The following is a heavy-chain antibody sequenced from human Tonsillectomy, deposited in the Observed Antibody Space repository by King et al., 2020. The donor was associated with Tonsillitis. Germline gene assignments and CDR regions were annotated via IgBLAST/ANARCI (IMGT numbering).Heavy chain of an antibody. Sequence: QLQLQESGPGLVKPSETLSLTCTVSGGSISSKTYYWGWIRQPPGKGLEWIGTIFFSVGTYSNPSLKSRVTISVDTSKNQFSLELTSVTAADTAVYYCARQPYYMDVWGKGTTVTVSS. CDR3: ARQPYYMDV. V-gene: IGHV4-39*01. J-gene: IGHJ6*03. CDR1: GGSISSKTYY. CDR2: IFFSVGT.